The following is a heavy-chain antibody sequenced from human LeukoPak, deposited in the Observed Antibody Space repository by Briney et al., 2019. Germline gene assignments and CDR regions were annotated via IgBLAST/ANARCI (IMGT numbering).Heavy chain of an antibody. J-gene: IGHJ4*02. Sequence: PSETLSPTCAVYGGSFSGYYWSWIRQPPGKGLEWIGEINHSGSTNYNPSLKSRVTISVDTSKNQFSLKLSSVTAADTAVYYCARATSSIAARNFDYWGQGTLVTVSS. CDR1: GGSFSGYY. V-gene: IGHV4-34*01. D-gene: IGHD6-6*01. CDR2: INHSGST. CDR3: ARATSSIAARNFDY.